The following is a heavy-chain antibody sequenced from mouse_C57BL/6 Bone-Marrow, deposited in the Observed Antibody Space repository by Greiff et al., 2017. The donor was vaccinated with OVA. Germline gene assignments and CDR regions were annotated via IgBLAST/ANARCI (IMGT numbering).Heavy chain of an antibody. CDR1: GYTFTDYY. J-gene: IGHJ2*01. Sequence: EVQLQQSGPELVKPGASVKISCKASGYTFTDYYMNWVKQSHGKSLEWIGDINPNNGGTSYNQKFKGKATLTVDKSSSTAYMELRSLTSEDSAVYYCARDYGSSCYFDYWGQGTTLTVSS. CDR2: INPNNGGT. D-gene: IGHD1-1*01. V-gene: IGHV1-26*01. CDR3: ARDYGSSCYFDY.